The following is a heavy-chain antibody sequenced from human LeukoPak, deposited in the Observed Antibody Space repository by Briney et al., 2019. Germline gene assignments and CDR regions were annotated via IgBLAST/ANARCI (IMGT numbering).Heavy chain of an antibody. CDR1: GGSFSGYY. D-gene: IGHD6-6*01. J-gene: IGHJ4*02. CDR2: IYYSGGT. V-gene: IGHV4-34*01. Sequence: SETLSLTCAVYGGSFSGYYWSWIRQPPGKGLEWIGSIYYSGGTYYNPSLKSRVTISVDTSKNQFSLKLSSVTAADTAVYYCARVASSSEPFDYWGQGTLVTVSS. CDR3: ARVASSSEPFDY.